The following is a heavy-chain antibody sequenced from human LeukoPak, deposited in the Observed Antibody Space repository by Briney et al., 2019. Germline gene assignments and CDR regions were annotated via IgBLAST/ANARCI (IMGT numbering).Heavy chain of an antibody. CDR1: GYSISSGYY. D-gene: IGHD3-9*01. J-gene: IGHJ4*02. CDR2: IYHSGST. CDR3: ARGTDWFSLDDY. V-gene: IGHV4-38-2*02. Sequence: PSETLSLTCTVSGYSISSGYYWGWIRQSPGKGLEWIGSIYHSGSTYYNPSLKSRVTISVDTSKNQFSLKLSSVTAADTAVYYCARGTDWFSLDDYWGQGTLVTVSS.